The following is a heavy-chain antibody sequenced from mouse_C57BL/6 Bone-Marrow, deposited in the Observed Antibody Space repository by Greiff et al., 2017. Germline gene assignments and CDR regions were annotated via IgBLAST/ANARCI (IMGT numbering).Heavy chain of an antibody. CDR1: GFTFSDYY. CDR3: ARGWDEDYYAMDY. J-gene: IGHJ4*01. V-gene: IGHV5-12*01. CDR2: ISNGGGST. Sequence: EVQLQESGGGLVQPGGSLKLSCAASGFTFSDYYMYWVRQTPEKRLEWVAYISNGGGSTYYPDTVKGRFTISRDNAKNTLYLQMSRLKSEDTAMYYCARGWDEDYYAMDYWGQGTSVTVSS. D-gene: IGHD4-1*01.